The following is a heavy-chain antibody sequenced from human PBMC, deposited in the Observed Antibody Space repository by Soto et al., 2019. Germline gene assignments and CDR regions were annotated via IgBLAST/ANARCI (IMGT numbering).Heavy chain of an antibody. CDR2: INPNTGDT. CDR1: GYTFITYH. Sequence: QVQLVQSGAEVRKPGASVQVSCKPSGYTFITYHLHWVRQAPGHGLEWMGWINPNTGDTGYSQKFQGRVTMTRDTSSSTAYMELTGLRPDDTAVYYCASGQGKSRPDFCGQGTLVTVSS. V-gene: IGHV1-2*02. J-gene: IGHJ4*02. CDR3: ASGQGKSRPDF.